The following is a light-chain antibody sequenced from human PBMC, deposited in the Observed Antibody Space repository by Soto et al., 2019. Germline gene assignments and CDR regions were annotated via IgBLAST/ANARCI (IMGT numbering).Light chain of an antibody. Sequence: QSALTQPASVSGSPGQSVTISCTGPRSDIGDSNFISWYQPSPGKAPRLLIYAVNNRPSGVSRRFSGSKAGNTASLTIFGLIEDDEADYFCASFRSGTILVFGSGTKLTVL. CDR2: AVN. V-gene: IGLV2-14*01. CDR3: ASFRSGTILV. J-gene: IGLJ1*01. CDR1: RSDIGDSNF.